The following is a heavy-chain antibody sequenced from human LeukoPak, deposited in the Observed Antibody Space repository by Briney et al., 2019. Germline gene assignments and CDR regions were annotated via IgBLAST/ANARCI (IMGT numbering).Heavy chain of an antibody. Sequence: SETLSLTCTVSGGSISSGSYYWGWIRQPPGKGLEWIGSIHYSGSTYHNPSLKSRVTISVDTSKNQFSLKLSSVTAADTAVYYCARVVVVAATRYFGMDVWGQGTTVTVSS. CDR3: ARVVVVAATRYFGMDV. CDR1: GGSISSGSYY. V-gene: IGHV4-39*01. CDR2: IHYSGST. J-gene: IGHJ6*02. D-gene: IGHD6-19*01.